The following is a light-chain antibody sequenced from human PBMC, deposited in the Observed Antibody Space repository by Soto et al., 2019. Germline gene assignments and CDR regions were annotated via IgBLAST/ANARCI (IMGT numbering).Light chain of an antibody. Sequence: EIVLTQSPATLSLSPGERATLSCRASQSISSDLAWYQQKPGQAPRLFIYDASNRVTGIPARFRGSGSGTDVNLTISTREPEDFAVYYCQQRSSWPRTFGQGTKVEI. CDR1: QSISSD. CDR2: DAS. V-gene: IGKV3-11*01. CDR3: QQRSSWPRT. J-gene: IGKJ1*01.